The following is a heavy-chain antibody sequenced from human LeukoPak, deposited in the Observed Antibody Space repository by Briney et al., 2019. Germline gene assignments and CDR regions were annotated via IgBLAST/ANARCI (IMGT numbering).Heavy chain of an antibody. CDR3: AVLIAVAGPGMDV. D-gene: IGHD6-19*01. Sequence: GESLKISCKGAGYSFTSYGISWMRQMPGKGLEWMGRIDPSDSYTNYSPSFQGHVTISADKSISTAYLQWSSLKASDTAMYYCAVLIAVAGPGMDVWGKGPTVTVSS. V-gene: IGHV5-10-1*01. J-gene: IGHJ6*04. CDR2: IDPSDSYT. CDR1: GYSFTSYG.